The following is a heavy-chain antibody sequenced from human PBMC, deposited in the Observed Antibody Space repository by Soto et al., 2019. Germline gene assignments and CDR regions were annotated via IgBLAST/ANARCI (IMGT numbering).Heavy chain of an antibody. D-gene: IGHD2-8*02. V-gene: IGHV3-30*18. Sequence: QVQLVESGGGVVQPGRSLRLSCAASGFTFSSYGMHWVRQAPGKGLEWVAVISYDGSNKYYADSVKGRFSISRDNSENPLYLPMNSRRAEDTAGYYWAKDPDHCTGGSGTWGMYVWGQGTTVTVSS. CDR1: GFTFSSYG. CDR3: AKDPDHCTGGSGTWGMYV. CDR2: ISYDGSNK. J-gene: IGHJ6*02.